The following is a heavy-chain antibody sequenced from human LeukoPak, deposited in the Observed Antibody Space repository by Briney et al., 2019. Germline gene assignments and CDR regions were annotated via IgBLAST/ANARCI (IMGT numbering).Heavy chain of an antibody. CDR1: GFTFSSYS. D-gene: IGHD3-10*01. J-gene: IGHJ4*02. Sequence: GGSLRLSCAASGFTFSSYSMNWVRQAAGKGLEWVSSISSSRTYIYYADSVKGRFTISRDNAKKSLYLQMYSLRAEDTAVYYCARGPDFYGSGSFCTPRDFDYWGQGTLVTVSS. V-gene: IGHV3-21*01. CDR3: ARGPDFYGSGSFCTPRDFDY. CDR2: ISSSRTYI.